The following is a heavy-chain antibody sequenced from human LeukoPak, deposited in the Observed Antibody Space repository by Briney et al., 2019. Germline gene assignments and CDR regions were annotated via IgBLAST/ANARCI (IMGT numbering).Heavy chain of an antibody. V-gene: IGHV4-34*01. J-gene: IGHJ6*02. CDR3: ARGLGYYDSSGYYYYYYGMDV. Sequence: SETLSLTCAVYGGSFSGYYWSWIRQPPGKGLEWIGEINHSGSTKYNPSLKSRVTISVDTSKNQLSLKLSSVTAADTAVYYCARGLGYYDSSGYYYYYYGMDVWGQGTTVTVSS. CDR2: INHSGST. D-gene: IGHD3-22*01. CDR1: GGSFSGYY.